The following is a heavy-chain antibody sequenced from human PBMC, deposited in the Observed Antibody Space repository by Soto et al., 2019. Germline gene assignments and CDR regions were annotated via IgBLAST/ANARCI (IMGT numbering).Heavy chain of an antibody. CDR3: AYGGCSGGSCYRKYFQH. CDR2: IIPIFGTA. CDR1: GGTFSSYA. J-gene: IGHJ1*01. D-gene: IGHD2-15*01. Sequence: ASVKVSCKASGGTFSSYAISWVRQAPGQGLEWMGGIIPIFGTANYAQKFQGRVTITADESTSTAYMELSSLRSEDTAVYYCAYGGCSGGSCYRKYFQHWGQGTLVTVSS. V-gene: IGHV1-69*13.